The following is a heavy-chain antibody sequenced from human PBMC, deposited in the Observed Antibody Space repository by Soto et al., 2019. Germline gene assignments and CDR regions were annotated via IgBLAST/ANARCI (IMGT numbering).Heavy chain of an antibody. CDR1: GGSIISSSYY. CDR2: IYYSGST. Sequence: SETLSLTCTVSGGSIISSSYYWGWIRLPPGKGLEWIGSIYYSGSTYYNPSLKSRVTISVDTSKNQFSLKLSSVTAADTAVYYCAPLYYYGSGTSPVDYWGQGTLVTVSS. V-gene: IGHV4-39*01. CDR3: APLYYYGSGTSPVDY. J-gene: IGHJ4*02. D-gene: IGHD3-10*01.